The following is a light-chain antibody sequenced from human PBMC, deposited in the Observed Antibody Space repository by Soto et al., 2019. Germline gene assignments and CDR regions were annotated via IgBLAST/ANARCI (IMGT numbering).Light chain of an antibody. V-gene: IGKV1-5*03. Sequence: DIQMTQSPSTLSTSVGDRVPITCRASQSISTWLAWYKQKPGKTPNLLIHKPAILDNGFPSRFSGSGSGTEFTVTIGSLQPDDFAAYYGQQYNDYPLTCGGGTKVVIK. CDR1: QSISTW. J-gene: IGKJ4*01. CDR3: QQYNDYPLT. CDR2: KPA.